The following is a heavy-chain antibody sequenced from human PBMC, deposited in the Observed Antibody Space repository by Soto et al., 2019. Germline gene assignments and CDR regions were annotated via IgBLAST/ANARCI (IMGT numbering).Heavy chain of an antibody. Sequence: ASVKLSGKASGYTFTSYGIHWVRQAPGQRLEWMGWINAANGDTKYSPKFQGRVTITRDTSASTAYMELSSLRSEDTAVYYCVRRHVSATGIDWFDPWGQGTLVTVSS. J-gene: IGHJ5*02. V-gene: IGHV1-3*01. CDR1: GYTFTSYG. CDR2: INAANGDT. D-gene: IGHD6-13*01. CDR3: VRRHVSATGIDWFDP.